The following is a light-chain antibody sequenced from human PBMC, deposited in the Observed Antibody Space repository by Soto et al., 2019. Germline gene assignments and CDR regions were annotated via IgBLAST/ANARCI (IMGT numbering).Light chain of an antibody. CDR1: QSLEHTDGNTY. CDR3: MQVTHFPFT. V-gene: IGKV2-24*01. J-gene: IGKJ2*01. Sequence: DIVMTQTPLSSPVTVGQPASISCRSSQSLEHTDGNTYLSWLQQRPGQPPRLLMYKLSNRFSGVPDRFSGSGAGTDFTLKISRVEAEDVGVYYCMQVTHFPFTFGPGTKLEIK. CDR2: KLS.